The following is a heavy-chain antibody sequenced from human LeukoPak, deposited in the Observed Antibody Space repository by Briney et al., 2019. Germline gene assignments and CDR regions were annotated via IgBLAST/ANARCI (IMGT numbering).Heavy chain of an antibody. D-gene: IGHD6-19*01. CDR2: INHSGST. CDR3: ASRYSSGWYTGAQTDY. Sequence: PSETLSLTCAVYGGSFSGYYWSWIRQPPGKGLEWIGEINHSGSTNYNPSLKSRVTISVDTSKNQFSLKLSSVTAADTAVYYCASRYSSGWYTGAQTDYWGQGTLVTVSS. CDR1: GGSFSGYY. J-gene: IGHJ4*02. V-gene: IGHV4-34*01.